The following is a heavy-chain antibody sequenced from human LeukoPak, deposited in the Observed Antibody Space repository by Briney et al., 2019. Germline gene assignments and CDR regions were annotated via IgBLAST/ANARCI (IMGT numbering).Heavy chain of an antibody. CDR1: GFTFSSHG. CDR3: AKGQPSADY. V-gene: IGHV3-30*18. Sequence: GGSLRLSCAASGFTFSSHGMHWVRQAPGKGLEWVAVISYDGSNKYYADSVKGRFTISRDNSKNTLYLQMNSLRAEDTAVYYCAKGQPSADYWGQGTLVTVSS. J-gene: IGHJ4*02. CDR2: ISYDGSNK. D-gene: IGHD2-2*01.